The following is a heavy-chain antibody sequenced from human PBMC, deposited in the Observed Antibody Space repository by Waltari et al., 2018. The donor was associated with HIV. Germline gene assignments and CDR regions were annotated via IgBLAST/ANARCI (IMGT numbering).Heavy chain of an antibody. V-gene: IGHV3-33*01. CDR3: AREGIQLWPLDY. Sequence: QVQLEESGGGVVQPGRYLRLSCSAAGFTFSSYGLPWVSQAPGKGLEWVAFIWYDGSNKYYADSVKDRFTISRDNSKNTLYLQMNSLRAEDTAVYYCAREGIQLWPLDYWGQGTLVTVSS. CDR1: GFTFSSYG. J-gene: IGHJ4*02. D-gene: IGHD5-18*01. CDR2: IWYDGSNK.